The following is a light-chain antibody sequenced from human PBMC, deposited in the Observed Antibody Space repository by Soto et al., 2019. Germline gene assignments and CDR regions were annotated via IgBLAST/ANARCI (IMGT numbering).Light chain of an antibody. CDR3: QQLRMYPST. J-gene: IGKJ4*01. CDR2: DAS. V-gene: IGKV1-5*01. Sequence: DIRMTQSPSTLSASVGDRDTISCRASQSVSAWLAWYQQKPGKAPKLLISDASSLKSGVPSRFSGSGYGTDFALTITSLQAEDFATYYCQQLRMYPSTFGGGTKVNIK. CDR1: QSVSAW.